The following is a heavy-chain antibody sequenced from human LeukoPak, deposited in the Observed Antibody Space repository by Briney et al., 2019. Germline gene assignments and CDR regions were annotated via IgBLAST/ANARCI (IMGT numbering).Heavy chain of an antibody. D-gene: IGHD3-16*02. V-gene: IGHV4-34*09. J-gene: IGHJ3*02. CDR2: INHSGST. CDR1: GGSFSGYY. Sequence: SPSETLSLTCAVYGGSFSGYYWSWIRQPPGKGLEWIGEINHSGSTYYNPSLKSRVTISVDTSKNQFSLKLSSVTAADTAVYYCARTTFVKPDAFDIWGQGTMVTVSS. CDR3: ARTTFVKPDAFDI.